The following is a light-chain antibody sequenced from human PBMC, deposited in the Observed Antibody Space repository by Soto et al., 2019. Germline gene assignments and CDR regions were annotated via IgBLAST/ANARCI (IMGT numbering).Light chain of an antibody. V-gene: IGKV1-39*01. CDR3: QQSYSIPYT. J-gene: IGKJ2*01. CDR1: QSISNY. Sequence: DIQMTQSPSSLSASVGGRVTITCRASQSISNYLYWYQQKPGTAPKLLIYTASSLQSGVPSRFSGSGSGTDFTLTISRLQPEDFATYYCQQSYSIPYTFGQGTKLEIK. CDR2: TAS.